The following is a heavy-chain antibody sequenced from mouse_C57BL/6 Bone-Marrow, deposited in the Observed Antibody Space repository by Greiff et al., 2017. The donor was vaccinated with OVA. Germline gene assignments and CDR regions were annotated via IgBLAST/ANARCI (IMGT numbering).Heavy chain of an antibody. Sequence: VQLQQSGAELARPGASVKLSCKASCYTFTSYGISWVKQRTGQGLEWIGEIYPRSGNTYYNEKFKGKATLTADKSSSTAYMELRSLTSEDSAVYFCARWPYYYGSSYDYAMDYWGQGTSVTVSS. V-gene: IGHV1-81*01. CDR1: CYTFTSYG. J-gene: IGHJ4*01. CDR3: ARWPYYYGSSYDYAMDY. CDR2: IYPRSGNT. D-gene: IGHD1-1*01.